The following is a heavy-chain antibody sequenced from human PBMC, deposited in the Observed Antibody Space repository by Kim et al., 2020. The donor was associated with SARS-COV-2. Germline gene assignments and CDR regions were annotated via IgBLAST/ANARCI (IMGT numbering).Heavy chain of an antibody. V-gene: IGHV3-53*01. CDR2: IYSGGST. Sequence: GGSLRLSCAASGFTVSSNYMSWVRQAPGKGLEWVSVIYSGGSTYYADSVKGRFTISRDNSKNTLYLQMNSLRAEDTAVYYCARGRDCYNFFPFHFDYWGQGTLVTVSS. J-gene: IGHJ4*02. D-gene: IGHD2-21*01. CDR1: GFTVSSNY. CDR3: ARGRDCYNFFPFHFDY.